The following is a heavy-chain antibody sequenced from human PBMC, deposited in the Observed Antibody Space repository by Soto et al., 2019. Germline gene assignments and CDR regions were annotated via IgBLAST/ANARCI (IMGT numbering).Heavy chain of an antibody. J-gene: IGHJ4*02. D-gene: IGHD3-22*01. V-gene: IGHV1-69*13. CDR1: GGTFSSYA. CDR2: IIPIFGTA. CDR3: ALTYYYDSSGYYEANFDY. Sequence: ASVKVSFKACGGTFSSYAISWLRQAPGQGLEWMGGIIPIFGTANYAQKFQGRATITADESTSTAYMELSSLRSEDTAVYYCALTYYYDSSGYYEANFDYWGQGTLVTVSS.